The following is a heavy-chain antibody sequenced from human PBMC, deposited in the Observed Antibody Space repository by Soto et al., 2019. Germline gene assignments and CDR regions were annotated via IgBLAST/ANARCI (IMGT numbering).Heavy chain of an antibody. J-gene: IGHJ4*02. Sequence: SETLSLTCVVSGFGVRSTYFWGWIRQPPGKGLEWIGSVHHDGNAYYPPSVLGRVTISVDTANNQVSLSLRSVTAEDTATYYCGMIIGATSIHSWGPGILLTVS. D-gene: IGHD1-26*01. CDR3: GMIIGATSIHS. CDR1: GFGVRSTYF. V-gene: IGHV4-38-2*01. CDR2: VHHDGNA.